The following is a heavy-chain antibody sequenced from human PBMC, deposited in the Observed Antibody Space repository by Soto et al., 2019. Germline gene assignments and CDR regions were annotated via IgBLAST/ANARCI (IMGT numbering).Heavy chain of an antibody. CDR1: GYTFTSYD. V-gene: IGHV1-8*01. CDR2: MNPNSGNT. Sequence: GASVKVSCKASGYTFTSYDINWVRQATGQGLEWMGWMNPNSGNTGYARKFQGRVTMTRNTSISTAYMELSSLRSEDTAVYYCARVPLNYGSGSYYADYWGQGTLVTVSS. J-gene: IGHJ4*02. CDR3: ARVPLNYGSGSYYADY. D-gene: IGHD3-10*01.